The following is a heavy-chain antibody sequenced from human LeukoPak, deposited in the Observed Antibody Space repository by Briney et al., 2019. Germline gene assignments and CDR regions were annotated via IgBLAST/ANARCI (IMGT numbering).Heavy chain of an antibody. V-gene: IGHV1-2*06. D-gene: IGHD3-22*01. Sequence: GASVKASCKASGYTFTGYYIHWVRQSPGQGLKWMGRINPNSDGTNYAQSFQGRVTMTRDTSINTAYMELSRLRSDDTAVYYCARAVYGSNANYMDVWGKGTTVTVSS. CDR3: ARAVYGSNANYMDV. CDR2: INPNSDGT. J-gene: IGHJ6*03. CDR1: GYTFTGYY.